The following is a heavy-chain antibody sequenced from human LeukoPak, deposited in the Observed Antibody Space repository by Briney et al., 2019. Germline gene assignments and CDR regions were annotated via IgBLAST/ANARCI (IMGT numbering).Heavy chain of an antibody. V-gene: IGHV3-74*01. CDR1: GFTFSNYA. Sequence: QPGGSLRLSCAASGFTFSNYAMYWVRQAPGKGLVWVSRISSDGSSIIYADSVKGRFTISRDIAKNTLYLQMNSLRAEDTAVYYCARAQMGAPTDYWGQGTLVTVSS. CDR2: ISSDGSSI. J-gene: IGHJ4*02. D-gene: IGHD1-26*01. CDR3: ARAQMGAPTDY.